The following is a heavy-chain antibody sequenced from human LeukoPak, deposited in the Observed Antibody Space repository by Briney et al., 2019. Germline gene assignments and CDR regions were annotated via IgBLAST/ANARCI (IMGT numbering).Heavy chain of an antibody. CDR3: ARGERDYGDHMDV. J-gene: IGHJ6*03. Sequence: SVKVSCKASGGTFSSNTISWVRQAPGQGLEWMGRIIPIFGTANYAQKFQGRVTITADESTSTAYMELSSLRSEDTAVYYCARGERDYGDHMDVWGKGTTVTVSS. D-gene: IGHD4-17*01. CDR2: IIPIFGTA. V-gene: IGHV1-69*13. CDR1: GGTFSSNT.